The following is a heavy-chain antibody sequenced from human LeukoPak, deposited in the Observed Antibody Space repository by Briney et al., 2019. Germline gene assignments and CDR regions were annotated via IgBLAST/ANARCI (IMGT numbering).Heavy chain of an antibody. CDR3: ARHPLRGGFDY. J-gene: IGHJ4*02. Sequence: SQTLSPTSAVSGGSISSGGYSWSWIRQPPGKGLEWIAYIFDSGDTRYNPSLKSRVTISVDTSKNQFSLKLNSVTAADTAVYYCARHPLRGGFDYWGQGTLVTVSS. CDR1: GGSISSGGYS. CDR2: IFDSGDT. V-gene: IGHV4-30-4*07.